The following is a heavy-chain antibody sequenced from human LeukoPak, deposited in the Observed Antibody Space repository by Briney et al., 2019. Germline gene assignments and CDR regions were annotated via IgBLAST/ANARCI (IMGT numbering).Heavy chain of an antibody. D-gene: IGHD5-24*01. V-gene: IGHV3-23*01. CDR1: GFPFSSYS. Sequence: GGSLRLSCAASGFPFSSYSMTWVRQAPGKGLEWVSTISGSDTNTYYADSVRGRFTISRDISKNTLYLQMNSLRVEDTAVYYCAKGPKLGDGFHCDYWGQGTLVTVSS. CDR3: AKGPKLGDGFHCDY. CDR2: ISGSDTNT. J-gene: IGHJ4*02.